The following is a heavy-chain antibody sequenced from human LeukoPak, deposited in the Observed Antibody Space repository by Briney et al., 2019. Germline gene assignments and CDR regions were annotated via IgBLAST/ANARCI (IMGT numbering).Heavy chain of an antibody. J-gene: IGHJ4*02. CDR1: GFTFSSYG. Sequence: GRSLRLSCAASGFTFSSYGMHWVRQAPGKGLEWVEFIAYDGSNKYYADSVKGRFTISRDHSKNTLYLQMNSLRAEDTAVYYCARGYSYGSGSFPYFDYWGQGTLVPVSS. V-gene: IGHV3-30*03. D-gene: IGHD3-10*01. CDR2: IAYDGSNK. CDR3: ARGYSYGSGSFPYFDY.